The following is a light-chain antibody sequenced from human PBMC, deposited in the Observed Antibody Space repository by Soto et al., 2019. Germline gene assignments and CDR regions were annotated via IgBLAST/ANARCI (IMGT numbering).Light chain of an antibody. CDR3: AAWDDTVRSYV. J-gene: IGLJ1*01. V-gene: IGLV1-47*01. CDR2: RDN. Sequence: QSVLTQPPSVSGTPGQRVTISCSEGISNIATNYVHWFQQLPGTAPKVLSNRDNQRPSGVPDRFSGSKSGTSASLAISGLRSEDEAEYYCAAWDDTVRSYVFGTGTKLTVL. CDR1: ISNIATNY.